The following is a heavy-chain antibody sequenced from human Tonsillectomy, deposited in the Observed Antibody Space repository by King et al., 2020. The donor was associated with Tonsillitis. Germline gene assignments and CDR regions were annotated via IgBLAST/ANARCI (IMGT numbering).Heavy chain of an antibody. J-gene: IGHJ6*03. CDR1: GGSISSGSYY. CDR3: AAGYSSGWYSANSYYMDV. Sequence: VQLQESGPGLVKPSQTLSLSCTVSGGSISSGSYYWSWIRQPAGKGLEWIGRIYTSGSANYNPSLKSRVTMSVDTSKNQFSLKLGSVTAADTAVYYCAAGYSSGWYSANSYYMDVWGKGTTVTVSS. D-gene: IGHD6-19*01. V-gene: IGHV4-61*02. CDR2: IYTSGSA.